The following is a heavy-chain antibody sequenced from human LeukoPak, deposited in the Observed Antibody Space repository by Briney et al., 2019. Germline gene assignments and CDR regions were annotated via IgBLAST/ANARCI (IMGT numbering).Heavy chain of an antibody. Sequence: GRSLRLSCAASGFTFSSYAMYWVRQAPGKGLEWVAVISYDESNKYYADSVKGRFTISRDNSKNTLYLQMNSLRAEDTAVYYCARDGLGDVFDIWGQGTMVTVSS. CDR2: ISYDESNK. V-gene: IGHV3-30-3*01. D-gene: IGHD6-19*01. CDR1: GFTFSSYA. J-gene: IGHJ3*02. CDR3: ARDGLGDVFDI.